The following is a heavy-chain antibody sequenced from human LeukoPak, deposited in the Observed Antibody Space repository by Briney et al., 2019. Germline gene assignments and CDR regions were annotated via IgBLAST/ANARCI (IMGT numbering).Heavy chain of an antibody. CDR2: INPSGGSI. D-gene: IGHD3-22*01. CDR1: GDTFSSYY. CDR3: ARGRHYYESSDYYYEGDAFDV. J-gene: IGHJ6*04. V-gene: IGHV1-46*01. Sequence: ASVKVSCKASGDTFSSYYMHWVRQAPGQGLEWMGIINPSGGSITYAQMFQGRVTMTGDMSTSTVYMELSSLRSEDTSVCYCARGRHYYESSDYYYEGDAFDVWGKGTTVTISS.